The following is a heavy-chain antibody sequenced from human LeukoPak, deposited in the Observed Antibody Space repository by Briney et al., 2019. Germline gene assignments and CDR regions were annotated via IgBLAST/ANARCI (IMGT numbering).Heavy chain of an antibody. Sequence: SETLSLTCTVSGXSISSFYWSWIRQPPGKGLEWIGSIYYSGSTYYNSSLKSRVTISVDTSKNQFSLKLSSLTAADTAVYYCARAAYCGGDCYLFDCWGQGTLVTVFS. CDR2: IYYSGST. CDR3: ARAAYCGGDCYLFDC. D-gene: IGHD2-21*02. J-gene: IGHJ4*02. CDR1: GXSISSFY. V-gene: IGHV4-39*01.